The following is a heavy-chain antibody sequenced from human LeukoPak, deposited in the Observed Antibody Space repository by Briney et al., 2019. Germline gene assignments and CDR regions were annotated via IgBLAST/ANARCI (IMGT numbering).Heavy chain of an antibody. CDR1: GASVSSIGYS. J-gene: IGHJ5*02. Sequence: PSETLSLTCGVAGASVSSIGYSWGWIRQPPGRGLEWIGYIYQSGSTSYNPSLQSRVTISIDRSKNQFSLKLSSVTAADTAVYYCAKNGQSGFSFDPWGQGTLVTVSS. CDR3: AKNGQSGFSFDP. V-gene: IGHV4-30-2*01. D-gene: IGHD1-26*01. CDR2: IYQSGST.